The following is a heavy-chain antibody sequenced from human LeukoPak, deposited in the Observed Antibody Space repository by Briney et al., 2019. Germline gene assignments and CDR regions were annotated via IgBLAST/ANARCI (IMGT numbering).Heavy chain of an antibody. CDR2: IYSGGST. CDR1: GFTVSSNY. V-gene: IGHV3-66*04. D-gene: IGHD4-23*01. CDR3: ARQEYINYGGNPFDY. Sequence: GGSLRLSCAASGFTVSSNYMSWVRQAPGKGLEWVSVIYSGGSTYYADSVKGRFTISRDNSKNTLYLQMNSLRAEDSAVYYCARQEYINYGGNPFDYWGQGTLVTVSS. J-gene: IGHJ4*02.